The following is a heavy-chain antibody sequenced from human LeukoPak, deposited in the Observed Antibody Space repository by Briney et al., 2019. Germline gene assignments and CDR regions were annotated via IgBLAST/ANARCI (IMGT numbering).Heavy chain of an antibody. CDR1: GGSSSNYY. V-gene: IGHV4-34*01. D-gene: IGHD3-10*01. CDR3: ARRTVRGVIKY. CDR2: INHSGST. J-gene: IGHJ4*02. Sequence: SETLSLACVLYGGSSSNYYWSWIRQPPGKGLEWIGEINHSGSTNYNPSLKSRVTISVDTSKNQFSLKLSSVTAADTAVYYCARRTVRGVIKYWDQGTLVTVSS.